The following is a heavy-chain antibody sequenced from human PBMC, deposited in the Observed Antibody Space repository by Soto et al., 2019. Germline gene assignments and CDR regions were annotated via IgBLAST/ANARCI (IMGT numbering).Heavy chain of an antibody. V-gene: IGHV3-30-3*01. Sequence: LRLSCAASGFTFSSYAMHWVRQAPGKGLEWVAVISYDGSNKYYADSVKGRFTISRDNSKNTLYLQMNSLRAEDTAVYYCARDQYSSSWYGTFDYYYYYGMDVWGQGTTVTVSS. J-gene: IGHJ6*02. CDR1: GFTFSSYA. CDR2: ISYDGSNK. CDR3: ARDQYSSSWYGTFDYYYYYGMDV. D-gene: IGHD6-13*01.